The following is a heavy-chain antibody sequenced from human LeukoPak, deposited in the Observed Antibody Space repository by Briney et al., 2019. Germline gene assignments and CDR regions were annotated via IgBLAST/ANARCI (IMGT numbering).Heavy chain of an antibody. J-gene: IGHJ3*02. CDR3: ARESDSSGFGAFDI. Sequence: GGSLRLSCAASGFTFSNYWVSWVRQAPGKGLEWVANINQDGSEKYYVDSVKGRFTISRDNAKNSLYLQMNSLRAEDTAVYYCARESDSSGFGAFDIWGQGTMVTVSS. D-gene: IGHD3-22*01. CDR1: GFTFSNYW. V-gene: IGHV3-7*04. CDR2: INQDGSEK.